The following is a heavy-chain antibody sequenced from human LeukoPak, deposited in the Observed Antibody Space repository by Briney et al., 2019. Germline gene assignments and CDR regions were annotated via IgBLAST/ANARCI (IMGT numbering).Heavy chain of an antibody. CDR3: ARERYYYGSGSYTYYYYGMDV. D-gene: IGHD3-10*01. CDR2: IYYSGST. CDR1: GGSITTYY. V-gene: IGHV4-59*01. Sequence: SETLSLTCTVSGGSITTYYWSWIRQPPGKGLEWIGYIYYSGSTNYNPSLKSQVTISVDTSKNQFSLKLSSVTAADTAVYYCARERYYYGSGSYTYYYYGMDVWGQGTTVTVSS. J-gene: IGHJ6*02.